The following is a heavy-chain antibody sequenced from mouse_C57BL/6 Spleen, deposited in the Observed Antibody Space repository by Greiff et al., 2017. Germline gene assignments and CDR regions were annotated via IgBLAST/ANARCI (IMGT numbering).Heavy chain of an antibody. J-gene: IGHJ2*01. CDR2: IDPSDSYT. CDR1: GYTFTSYW. V-gene: IGHV1-69*01. CDR3: ARGYSNYEDY. Sequence: QVQLKQPGAELVMPGASVKLSCKASGYTFTSYWMHWVKQRPGQGLEWIGEIDPSDSYTNYNQKFKGKSTLTVDKSSSTAYMQLSSLTSEDSAVYYCARGYSNYEDYWGQGTTLTVSS. D-gene: IGHD2-5*01.